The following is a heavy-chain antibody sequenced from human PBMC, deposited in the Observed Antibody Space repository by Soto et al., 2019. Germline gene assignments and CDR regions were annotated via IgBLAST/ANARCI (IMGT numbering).Heavy chain of an antibody. Sequence: QVQLVQSGAEVKKPGSSVKVSCKASGGTFSTDAINWVRQAPGQGPEWMGGILPILGTADYAQKFQGRVTITADVSTTTAYMELSSLRSEDTAVYYCARGHDYGGNSDAFDIWGQGTMVTVSS. J-gene: IGHJ3*02. CDR3: ARGHDYGGNSDAFDI. CDR1: GGTFSTDA. V-gene: IGHV1-69*11. CDR2: ILPILGTA. D-gene: IGHD2-21*02.